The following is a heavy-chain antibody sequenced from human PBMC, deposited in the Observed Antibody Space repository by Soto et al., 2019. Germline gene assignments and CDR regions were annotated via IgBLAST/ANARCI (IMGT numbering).Heavy chain of an antibody. CDR1: GYTFTTYA. J-gene: IGHJ4*02. CDR3: AGAQSQTNDYQIGSYHEPPHY. CDR2: INPANGNT. Sequence: ASVKVSCKASGYTFTTYASHWVRQAPGQRLEWMGWINPANGNTKYSQKFQGRVTITRDTSATTAYMELSSLRSEDTAVYYCAGAQSQTNDYQIGSYHEPPHYCGLGTLVAVSS. V-gene: IGHV1-3*01. D-gene: IGHD3-16*01.